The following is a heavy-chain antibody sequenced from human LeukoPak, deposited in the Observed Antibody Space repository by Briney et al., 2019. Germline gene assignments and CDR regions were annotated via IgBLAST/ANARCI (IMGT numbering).Heavy chain of an antibody. D-gene: IGHD4-17*01. CDR3: TKDPNGDYIGAFDP. J-gene: IGHJ5*02. CDR1: GFTFSSYA. Sequence: GGSLRLSCAASGFTFSSYAMTWVRQAPGKGLAWVSSISKSDGSTYYADSVKGRFTISRDNAKNTLYLQMNSLRADDTAIYYCTKDPNGDYIGAFDPWGQGTLVTVSS. V-gene: IGHV3-23*01. CDR2: ISKSDGST.